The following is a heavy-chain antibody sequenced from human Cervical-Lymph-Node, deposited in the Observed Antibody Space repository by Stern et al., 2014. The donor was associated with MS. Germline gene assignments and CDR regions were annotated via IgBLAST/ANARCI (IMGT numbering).Heavy chain of an antibody. V-gene: IGHV4-31*11. CDR3: ARVAYCGGDCSAFDS. J-gene: IGHJ4*02. CDR1: GGSMASSTGGYF. D-gene: IGHD2-21*02. Sequence: VHLVESGPGLVKPSQTLSLICAVSGGSMASSTGGYFWSWLRQPPGKGLEWIGFIYYSGSTYYNPSLKRRTTISVDTSKNQVSLRLTSMTAADTAVYYCARVAYCGGDCSAFDSWGQGTLVTVSS. CDR2: IYYSGST.